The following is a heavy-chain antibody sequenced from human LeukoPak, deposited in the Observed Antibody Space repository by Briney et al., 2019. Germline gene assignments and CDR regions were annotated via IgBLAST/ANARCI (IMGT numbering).Heavy chain of an antibody. Sequence: SETLSLTCAVYGGSFSGYYWSWIRQPPGKGLEWIGEINHSGSTNYNPSLKSRVTISVDTSKNQFSLKLSSVTAADTAAYYCARGRYSRINCSSTSCYSYFDYWGQGTLVTVSS. CDR3: ARGRYSRINCSSTSCYSYFDY. D-gene: IGHD2-2*02. CDR2: INHSGST. J-gene: IGHJ4*02. CDR1: GGSFSGYY. V-gene: IGHV4-34*01.